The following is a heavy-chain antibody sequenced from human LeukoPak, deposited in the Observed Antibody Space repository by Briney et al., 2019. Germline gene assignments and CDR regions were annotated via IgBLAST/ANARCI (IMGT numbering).Heavy chain of an antibody. V-gene: IGHV3-30*18. CDR1: GFTFSSYG. CDR3: AKDRIAVATFDY. D-gene: IGHD6-19*01. CDR2: ISYDGSNK. J-gene: IGHJ4*02. Sequence: PGGSLRLSCAASGFTFSSYGMHWVRQAPGKGLEWVAVISYDGSNKYYADSVKGRFTISRDNSKNTLNLQMNSLRAEDTAVYYCAKDRIAVATFDYWGQGTLVTVSS.